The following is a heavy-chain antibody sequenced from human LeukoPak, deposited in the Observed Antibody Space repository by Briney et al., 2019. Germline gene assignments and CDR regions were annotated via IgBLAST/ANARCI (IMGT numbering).Heavy chain of an antibody. CDR1: GFTFSSYS. J-gene: IGHJ3*02. CDR3: ARVKIAAASHDAFDI. V-gene: IGHV3-21*01. CDR2: ISSSSSYI. D-gene: IGHD6-13*01. Sequence: PGGSLRLSCAASGFTFSSYSMNWVRQAPGKGLEWVSSISSSSSYIYYADSVKGRFTISRDNAKNSLYLQMNSLRAEDTAVYYCARVKIAAASHDAFDIWGQGTMVTVSS.